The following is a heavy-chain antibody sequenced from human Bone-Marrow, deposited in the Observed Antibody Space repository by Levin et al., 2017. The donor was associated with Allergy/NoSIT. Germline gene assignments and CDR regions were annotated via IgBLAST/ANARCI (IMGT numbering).Heavy chain of an antibody. Sequence: GASVKVSCKASGYTFTGYYMHWVRQAPGQGLEWMGRINPNSGGTNYAQKFQGRVTMTRDTSISTAYMELSRLRSDDTAVYYCARTRWWSSSVFDYWGQGTLVTVSS. D-gene: IGHD6-6*01. CDR2: INPNSGGT. CDR3: ARTRWWSSSVFDY. V-gene: IGHV1-2*06. CDR1: GYTFTGYY. J-gene: IGHJ4*02.